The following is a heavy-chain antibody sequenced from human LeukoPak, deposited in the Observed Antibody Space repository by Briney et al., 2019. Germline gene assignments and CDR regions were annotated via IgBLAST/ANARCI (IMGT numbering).Heavy chain of an antibody. CDR3: ARLDVGSGYLIDY. CDR2: IYTSGST. CDR1: GGSISSGSYY. J-gene: IGHJ4*02. Sequence: SETLSLTCTVSGGSISSGSYYWSWIRQPAGKGLEWIGRIYTSGSTNYNPSLKRRVTISVDTSKNQFSLKLSSVTAADTAVYYCARLDVGSGYLIDYWGRGTLVTVSS. V-gene: IGHV4-61*02. D-gene: IGHD5-12*01.